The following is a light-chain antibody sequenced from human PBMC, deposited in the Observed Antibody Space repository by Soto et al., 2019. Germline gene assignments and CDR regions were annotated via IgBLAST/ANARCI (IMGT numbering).Light chain of an antibody. V-gene: IGKV3-11*01. CDR3: PQRSNCR. CDR1: QSVSSY. CDR2: DAS. Sequence: EIVLTQSPATLSLSPGERATLSCRASQSVSSYLAWYQQKPGQAPRLLIYDASNRATGIPARFSGSGSVTDFTLTVSSLEPEDFAVYYCPQRSNCRFGGGTQVEIK. J-gene: IGKJ4*01.